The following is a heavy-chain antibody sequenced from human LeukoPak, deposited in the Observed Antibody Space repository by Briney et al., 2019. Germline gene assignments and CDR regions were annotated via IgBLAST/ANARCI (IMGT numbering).Heavy chain of an antibody. D-gene: IGHD3-22*01. J-gene: IGHJ3*02. V-gene: IGHV1-69*01. CDR1: GGTFSSYA. Sequence: SVKVSCKASGGTFSSYAISWVRRAPGQGLEWMGGIIPIFGTANYAQKFQGRVTITADESTSTAYMELSSLRSEDTAVYYCARESADYYDSSGYCCAFDIWGQGTMVTVSS. CDR2: IIPIFGTA. CDR3: ARESADYYDSSGYCCAFDI.